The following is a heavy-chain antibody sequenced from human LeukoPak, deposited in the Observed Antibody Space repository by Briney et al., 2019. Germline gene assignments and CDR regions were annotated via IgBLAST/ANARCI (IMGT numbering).Heavy chain of an antibody. CDR1: GYTFTSYA. V-gene: IGHV1-69*13. J-gene: IGHJ4*02. CDR3: ASRPSIGGVLTR. CDR2: ITPLLDTT. D-gene: IGHD3-16*01. Sequence: SVKVSCKASGYTFTSYAFSWVRQAPGHGLEWMGGITPLLDTTDHAPKFQGRVTMTADESTRTAYMELSRLRFDDTAVYYCASRPSIGGVLTRWGQGTLVTVSS.